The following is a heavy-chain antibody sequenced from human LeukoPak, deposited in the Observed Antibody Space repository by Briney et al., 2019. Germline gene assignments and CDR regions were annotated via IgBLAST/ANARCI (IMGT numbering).Heavy chain of an antibody. D-gene: IGHD3-10*01. J-gene: IGHJ4*02. CDR2: ISFTSSFV. V-gene: IGHV3-21*01. CDR3: ASERLVVRGITGYFDY. Sequence: GGSLRVSCAASGFTFSDYSMNWVRQAPGKGLEWVSSISFTSSFVYYADSVKGRFTISRDNTKNSLYLQMTRLRAEDTAVYYCASERLVVRGITGYFDYWGQGTLVTVSS. CDR1: GFTFSDYS.